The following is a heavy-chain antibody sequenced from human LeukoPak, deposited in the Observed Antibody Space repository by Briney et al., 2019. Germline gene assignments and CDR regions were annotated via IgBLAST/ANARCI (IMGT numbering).Heavy chain of an antibody. Sequence: GGSLRLSCAASGFTFSSYARSWVRQAPGKGLGWVSGISSSADSTYYADSVKGRFTISRDNSKNTLYLQMNNLRAEDTAAYYCAKPLEKYTYGGNFDYWGQGILVTVSS. V-gene: IGHV3-23*01. CDR1: GFTFSSYA. J-gene: IGHJ4*02. CDR2: ISSSADST. CDR3: AKPLEKYTYGGNFDY. D-gene: IGHD4-23*01.